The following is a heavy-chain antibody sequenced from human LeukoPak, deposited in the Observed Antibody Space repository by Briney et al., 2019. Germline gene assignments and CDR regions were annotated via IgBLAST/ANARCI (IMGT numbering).Heavy chain of an antibody. Sequence: PSETLSLTCTVSGGSISSGGYYWSWIRQPPGKGLEWIGYIYHSGSTYYNPSLKSRVTISVDRSKNQFSLKLSSVTAADTAVYYCASDYCSSTSCRPYWGQGTLVTVSS. J-gene: IGHJ4*02. CDR1: GGSISSGGYY. V-gene: IGHV4-30-2*01. D-gene: IGHD2-2*01. CDR3: ASDYCSSTSCRPY. CDR2: IYHSGST.